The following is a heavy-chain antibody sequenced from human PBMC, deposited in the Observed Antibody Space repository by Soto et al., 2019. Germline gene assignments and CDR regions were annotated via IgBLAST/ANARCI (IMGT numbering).Heavy chain of an antibody. J-gene: IGHJ3*02. Sequence: GESLKISCKGSGYSFTSYWIGWVRQMPGKGLEWMGIIYPGDSDTRYSPSFQGQVTISADKSISTAYLQWSSLKASDTAMYYCASYEYSSSSHDACDIWGQGTMVTVSS. CDR3: ASYEYSSSSHDACDI. CDR2: IYPGDSDT. V-gene: IGHV5-51*01. D-gene: IGHD6-6*01. CDR1: GYSFTSYW.